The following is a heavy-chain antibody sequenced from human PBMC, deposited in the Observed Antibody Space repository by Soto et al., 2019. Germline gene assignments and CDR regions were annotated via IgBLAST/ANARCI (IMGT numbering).Heavy chain of an antibody. CDR1: GFSFSNHN. CDR2: ISTSGSSI. Sequence: EVQLVESGGGLVQPGGSLRLSCAASGFSFSNHNMNWVRQAPGKGLEWISYISTSGSSIYYAVSVKGRFTISRDNAKNSVYLQRNSLRAEDTAVYYCARSGNYRLDCWGKGTLVTVSS. D-gene: IGHD1-26*01. V-gene: IGHV3-48*01. J-gene: IGHJ4*02. CDR3: ARSGNYRLDC.